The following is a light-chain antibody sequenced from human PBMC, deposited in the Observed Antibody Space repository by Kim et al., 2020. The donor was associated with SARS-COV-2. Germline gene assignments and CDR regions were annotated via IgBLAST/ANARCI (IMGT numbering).Light chain of an antibody. CDR2: DIT. CDR1: SSNVSDSKH. Sequence: GRSITISCFGSSSNVSDSKHVYWYQQHPGKAPKLIIYDITNRPSGLSSRFSGSKSGNTASLTISGLQGEDEAVYYCSSCTTSGTLVFGGGTKVTVL. J-gene: IGLJ2*01. V-gene: IGLV2-14*03. CDR3: SSCTTSGTLV.